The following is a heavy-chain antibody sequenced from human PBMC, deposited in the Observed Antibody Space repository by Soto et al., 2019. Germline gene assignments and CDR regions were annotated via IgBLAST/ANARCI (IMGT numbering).Heavy chain of an antibody. D-gene: IGHD6-6*01. CDR2: IIPILGIA. V-gene: IGHV1-69*08. Sequence: QVQLVQSGAEVKKPGSSVKVSCKASGGTFSSYTISWVRQAPGQGLEWMGRIIPILGIANYAQKFQGRVTITADKSTSTAYMELSSLRSEDTAVYYCAREKSSEYSSSSSFGYWGQGTLVTVSS. J-gene: IGHJ4*02. CDR1: GGTFSSYT. CDR3: AREKSSEYSSSSSFGY.